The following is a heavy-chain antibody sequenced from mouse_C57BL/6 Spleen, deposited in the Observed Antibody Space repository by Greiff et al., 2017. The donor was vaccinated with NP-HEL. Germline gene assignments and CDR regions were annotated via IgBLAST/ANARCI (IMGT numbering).Heavy chain of an antibody. J-gene: IGHJ3*01. CDR1: GFSLTSYG. V-gene: IGHV2-2*01. D-gene: IGHD1-1*01. Sequence: QVQLQQSGPGLVQPSQSLSITCTVSGFSLTSYGVHWVRQSPGKGLEWLGVIWSGGSTDNTAAFISKMSISKDNSKSQVFFKMNSLQADDTAIYYCARPSSYVSFAYWGQGTLVTVSA. CDR2: IWSGGST. CDR3: ARPSSYVSFAY.